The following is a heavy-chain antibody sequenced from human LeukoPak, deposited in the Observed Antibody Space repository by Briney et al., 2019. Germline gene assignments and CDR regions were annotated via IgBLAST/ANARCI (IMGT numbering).Heavy chain of an antibody. J-gene: IGHJ4*02. D-gene: IGHD1-26*01. V-gene: IGHV1-2*02. CDR1: GYTFTGYY. CDR2: INPNSGGT. CDR3: ARGSDSRYSGSYYNGHE. Sequence: ASVKVSCKASGYTFTGYYIHWVRQAPGQGLECMGWINPNSGGTNYAQKFQGRVTMTRDTSISTAYMELSSLRSEDTAVYYCARGSDSRYSGSYYNGHEWGQGTLVTVSS.